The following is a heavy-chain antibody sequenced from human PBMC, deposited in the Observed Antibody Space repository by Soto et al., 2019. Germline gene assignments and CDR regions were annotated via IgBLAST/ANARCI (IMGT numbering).Heavy chain of an antibody. CDR2: IYYSGST. V-gene: IGHV4-30-4*01. CDR1: GGSISSGDYY. Sequence: SETLSLTCTVSGGSISSGDYYWSWIRQPPGKGLEWIGYIYYSGSTYYNPSLKSRVTISVDTSKNQFSLKLSSVTAEDTAVYYCATDPGIDHFDYWGQGTLVTVSS. D-gene: IGHD2-15*01. CDR3: ATDPGIDHFDY. J-gene: IGHJ4*02.